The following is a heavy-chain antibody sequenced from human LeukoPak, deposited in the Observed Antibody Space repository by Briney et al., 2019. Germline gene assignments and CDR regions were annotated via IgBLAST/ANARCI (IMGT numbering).Heavy chain of an antibody. CDR1: GYSFTNYW. CDR2: IYPGDSDT. V-gene: IGHV5-51*01. CDR3: ARRAYGEEYFDY. D-gene: IGHD4-17*01. J-gene: IGHJ4*02. Sequence: GESLRISCKGPGYSFTNYWIAWVRQMPGKGLEWMGIIYPGDSDTRYSPSFQGQVTISADTSINTAYLQWSSLKASDTAIYYCARRAYGEEYFDYWGQGTLVTVSS.